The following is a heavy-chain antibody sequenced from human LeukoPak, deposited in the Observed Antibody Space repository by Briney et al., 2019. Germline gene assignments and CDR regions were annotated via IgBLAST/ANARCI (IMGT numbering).Heavy chain of an antibody. J-gene: IGHJ4*02. D-gene: IGHD6-13*01. V-gene: IGHV3-7*04. Sequence: LGGSLRLSCAASGFTFSNYWMSWVRQAPGKGLEWVANIKQDGSEKDYVDSVKGRFIISRDNAKNSLYLQMNSLRAEDTAVYYCARGSAAADYWGQGTLVTVSS. CDR1: GFTFSNYW. CDR3: ARGSAAADY. CDR2: IKQDGSEK.